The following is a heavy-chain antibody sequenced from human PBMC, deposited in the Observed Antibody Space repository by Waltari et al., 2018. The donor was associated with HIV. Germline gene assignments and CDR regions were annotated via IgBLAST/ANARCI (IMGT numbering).Heavy chain of an antibody. CDR3: VKGRGGHYYIMDV. Sequence: QVQLVQAGAEVKKPGSSVKVSRKAAGGTLSSYAIRRVRKAPGQGLEWMGGIIPIFGTANYAQKFQGRVTITADESTSIADMELSGLRSEDTAVYYCVKGRGGHYYIMDVWGQGTTVTVSS. CDR1: GGTLSSYA. D-gene: IGHD3-10*01. V-gene: IGHV1-69*01. J-gene: IGHJ6*02. CDR2: IIPIFGTA.